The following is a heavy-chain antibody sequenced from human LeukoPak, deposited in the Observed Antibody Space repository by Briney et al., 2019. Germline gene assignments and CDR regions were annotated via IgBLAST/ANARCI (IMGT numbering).Heavy chain of an antibody. CDR1: GYSFTSYW. CDR2: IYPGDSDT. V-gene: IGHV5-51*01. J-gene: IGHJ5*02. Sequence: GESLKISCKGSGYSFTSYWIGWVRQMPGKGLKWMGIIYPGDSDTRYSPSFQGQVTISADKSISTAYLQWSSLKASDTAMYYCARRVGYCSGGSCKRPNWFDPWGQGTLVTVSS. CDR3: ARRVGYCSGGSCKRPNWFDP. D-gene: IGHD2-15*01.